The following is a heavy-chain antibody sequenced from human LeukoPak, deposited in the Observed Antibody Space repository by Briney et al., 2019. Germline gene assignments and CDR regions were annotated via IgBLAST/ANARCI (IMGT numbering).Heavy chain of an antibody. CDR1: GGTLSNYV. CDR3: ARGPQVGAFDV. Sequence: APVKVSCKAAGGTLSNYVISWVRQAPGQGLEWMGGIIPIFTTTNYAQKFQGRVTITADEATSTAYMELSSLRSEDTAVYYCARGPQVGAFDVWGQGTMVTVSS. CDR2: IIPIFTTT. D-gene: IGHD1-26*01. V-gene: IGHV1-69*13. J-gene: IGHJ3*01.